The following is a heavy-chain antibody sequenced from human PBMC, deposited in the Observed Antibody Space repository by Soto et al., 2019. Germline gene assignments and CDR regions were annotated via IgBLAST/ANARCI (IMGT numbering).Heavy chain of an antibody. CDR3: ARGWTGVYSGSYLGY. J-gene: IGHJ4*02. V-gene: IGHV3-30-3*01. CDR1: GFTFSSYA. Sequence: QVQLVESGGGVVQPGRSLRLSCAASGFTFSSYAMHWVRQAPGKGLEWVAVISYDGSKKYYADSVKGRFTISRDNSKNTLYLQMNSLRAEDTAVYYCARGWTGVYSGSYLGYWGQGTLVTVSS. D-gene: IGHD1-26*01. CDR2: ISYDGSKK.